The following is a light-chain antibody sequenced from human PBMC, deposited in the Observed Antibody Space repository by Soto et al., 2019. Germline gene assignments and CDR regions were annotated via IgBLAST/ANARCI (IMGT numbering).Light chain of an antibody. Sequence: EIALAQSPASLSLSPGERATVSCRSSQSVSSSYLAWYQQKPGQAPRLLIYGASSRATGIPDRFSGSGSGTDFTLTISRLEPEDFAVYYCQQYGSSPRTFGQGTKVDI. J-gene: IGKJ1*01. CDR2: GAS. CDR3: QQYGSSPRT. V-gene: IGKV3-20*01. CDR1: QSVSSSY.